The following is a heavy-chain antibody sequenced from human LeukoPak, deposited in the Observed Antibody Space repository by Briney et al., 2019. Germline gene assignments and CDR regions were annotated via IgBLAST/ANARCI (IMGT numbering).Heavy chain of an antibody. CDR1: GGSISSYY. CDR2: IYTSGST. V-gene: IGHV4-4*07. J-gene: IGHJ4*02. CDR3: ARGPQCSGFSCGFDY. D-gene: IGHD2-15*01. Sequence: SETLSLTCTDSGGSISSYYWSWIRQPAGKGLEWIGRIYTSGSTYYNPSLKSRVTMSVDTPKNQFSLNLTSVTAADTAVYHCARGPQCSGFSCGFDYWGQGTLVTVSS.